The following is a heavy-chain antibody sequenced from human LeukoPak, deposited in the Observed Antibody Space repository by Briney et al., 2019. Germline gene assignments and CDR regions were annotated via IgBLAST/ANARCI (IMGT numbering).Heavy chain of an antibody. D-gene: IGHD6-19*01. J-gene: IGHJ4*02. Sequence: SVTLSLTCTVSGGSISSHYWRWIRQPPGEGLEGIGYIYYSGSTNYNPSLKSRVTVSVDTSKNQFSLKLTSVTAVDTALYYCAREVGKGTYCSGWTYYFDYWGQGTLVTVSS. CDR3: AREVGKGTYCSGWTYYFDY. CDR2: IYYSGST. V-gene: IGHV4-59*11. CDR1: GGSISSHY.